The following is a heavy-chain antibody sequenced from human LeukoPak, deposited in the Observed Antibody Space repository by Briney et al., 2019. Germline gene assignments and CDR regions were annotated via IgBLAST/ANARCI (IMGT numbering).Heavy chain of an antibody. D-gene: IGHD2-2*02. J-gene: IGHJ5*02. CDR2: INHSGST. Sequence: PSETLSLTCAVYGGPFSGYYWSWIRQPPGKGLEWIGEINHSGSTNYNPSLKSRVTISVDTSKNQFSLKLSSVTAADTAVYYCARGSYCSSTSCYRRSNWFDPWGQGTLVTVSS. CDR3: ARGSYCSSTSCYRRSNWFDP. CDR1: GGPFSGYY. V-gene: IGHV4-34*01.